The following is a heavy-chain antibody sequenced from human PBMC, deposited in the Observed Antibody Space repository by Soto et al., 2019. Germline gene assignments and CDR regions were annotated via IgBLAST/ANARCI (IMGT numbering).Heavy chain of an antibody. CDR1: GGSISSGGYY. V-gene: IGHV4-31*03. D-gene: IGHD2-2*01. J-gene: IGHJ4*02. Sequence: SETLSLTCTVSGGSISSGGYYWSWIRQHPGKGLEWIVYIYYSGSTYYNPSLKSRVTITVDPSKNQYSLKLSSVTAADTAVYYCARAQIAHIVVVPAATFDDWGQGTPVTVSS. CDR2: IYYSGST. CDR3: ARAQIAHIVVVPAATFDD.